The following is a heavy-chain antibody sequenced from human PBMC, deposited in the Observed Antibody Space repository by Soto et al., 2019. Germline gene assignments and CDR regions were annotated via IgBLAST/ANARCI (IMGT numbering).Heavy chain of an antibody. CDR1: GFTFSSYG. CDR3: AREGLGVRRGHGMEV. V-gene: IGHV3-33*01. J-gene: IGHJ6*02. D-gene: IGHD2-2*01. CDR2: IWYDGGNK. Sequence: QVQLVESGGGVVQPGRSLRLSCAASGFTFSSYGMHWVRKAPGKGLEWVAVIWYDGGNKYYADSVKGRFTISRDNSKNTLYLQMNSLRAEDTAVYYCAREGLGVRRGHGMEVWGHRTTVTVS.